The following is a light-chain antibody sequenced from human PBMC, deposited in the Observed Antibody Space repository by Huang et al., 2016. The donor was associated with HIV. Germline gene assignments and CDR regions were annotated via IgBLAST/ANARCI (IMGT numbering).Light chain of an antibody. CDR3: QQYDSLYT. CDR1: QDIRSY. Sequence: IQMTQSPASLSAYVGDRVTISCQANQDIRSYLNWYQQKPGKAPRLLIYGASNLQAGGPSRFSGNGSGTDFTITISSLQSEDIATYYCQQYDSLYTFGQGTRLEIK. CDR2: GAS. V-gene: IGKV1-33*01. J-gene: IGKJ2*01.